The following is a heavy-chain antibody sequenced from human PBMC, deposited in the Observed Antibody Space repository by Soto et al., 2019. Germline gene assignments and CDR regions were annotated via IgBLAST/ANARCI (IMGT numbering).Heavy chain of an antibody. CDR3: ARSGVTGIVIPSHWFDP. J-gene: IGHJ5*02. Sequence: SETLSLTWTVSGDSIRGVGYWSWIRQFPGSGLEWIRCLSSSWSTYYNPALNNRISLSLDTSQNQFSLKLLSVTAAHTAIYYCARSGVTGIVIPSHWFDPWGQGTLVTVSS. V-gene: IGHV4-31*02. CDR1: GDSIRGVGY. CDR2: LSSSWST. D-gene: IGHD2-21*02.